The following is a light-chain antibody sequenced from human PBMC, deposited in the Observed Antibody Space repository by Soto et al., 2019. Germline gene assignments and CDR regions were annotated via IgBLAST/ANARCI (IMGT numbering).Light chain of an antibody. CDR1: QTISSY. CDR2: AAS. V-gene: IGKV1-39*01. J-gene: IGKJ1*01. CDR3: QQRSNWHT. Sequence: DIQMTQSPSSLSASVGDRVTITCRASQTISSYLNWYQQKPGKAPKLLIYAASSLQSGVPSRFSGSGSWTDFTLTISSLQPEDFAVYYCQQRSNWHTFGQGTKVEIK.